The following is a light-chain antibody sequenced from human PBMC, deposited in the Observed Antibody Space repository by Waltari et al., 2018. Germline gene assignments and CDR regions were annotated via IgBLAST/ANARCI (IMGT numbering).Light chain of an antibody. CDR1: QGVGKY. CDR3: QKYDFLPAT. V-gene: IGKV3-20*01. Sequence: EIVLTQSPGPLSSPPGVGATLSCRASQGVGKYLAWYQQRPGQAPRLLLYHPSIRATGIPDRFSGSGYGTDFSLTISRLEPEDFAVYYCQKYDFLPATFGQGTTVEIK. J-gene: IGKJ1*01. CDR2: HPS.